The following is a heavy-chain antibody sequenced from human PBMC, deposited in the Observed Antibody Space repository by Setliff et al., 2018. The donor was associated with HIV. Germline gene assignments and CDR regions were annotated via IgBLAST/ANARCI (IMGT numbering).Heavy chain of an antibody. V-gene: IGHV4-4*09. J-gene: IGHJ6*03. Sequence: SETLSLTCTVSGGSISSYYWSWIRQPPGKGLEWIGYIYTSGSTNYNPSLKSRVTISVDTSKNRFSLKLSSVTAADTAVYYCARRSPGGGYYMDVWGKGTTVTVSS. D-gene: IGHD3-16*01. CDR1: GGSISSYY. CDR3: ARRSPGGGYYMDV. CDR2: IYTSGST.